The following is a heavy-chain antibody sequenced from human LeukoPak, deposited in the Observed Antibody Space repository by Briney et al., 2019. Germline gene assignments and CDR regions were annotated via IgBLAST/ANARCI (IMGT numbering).Heavy chain of an antibody. CDR1: GFTFSSYA. J-gene: IGHJ4*02. D-gene: IGHD5-12*01. CDR3: AKGHSGYDYNY. V-gene: IGHV3-23*01. Sequence: GGSLRLFCAASGFTFSSYAMSWVRQAPGKGLEWVSAISGSGGSTYYADSVKGRFTISRDNSKNTLYLQMNSLRAEDTAVYYCAKGHSGYDYNYWGQGTLVTVSS. CDR2: ISGSGGST.